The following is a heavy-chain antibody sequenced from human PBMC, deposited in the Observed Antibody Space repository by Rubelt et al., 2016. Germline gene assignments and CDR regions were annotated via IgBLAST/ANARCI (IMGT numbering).Heavy chain of an antibody. CDR1: GYTFTSYY. V-gene: IGHV1-46*01. J-gene: IGHJ4*02. Sequence: QVQLVQSGAEVKKPGASVKVSCKASGYTFTSYYMHWVRQAPGQGLEWMGIINPSGGSTSYAQKFQGRVTMTRDTSTSTVYSELSSLRSEDTAVYYCVRSGVGATGYFDYWGQGTLVTVSS. CDR2: INPSGGST. D-gene: IGHD1-26*01. CDR3: VRSGVGATGYFDY.